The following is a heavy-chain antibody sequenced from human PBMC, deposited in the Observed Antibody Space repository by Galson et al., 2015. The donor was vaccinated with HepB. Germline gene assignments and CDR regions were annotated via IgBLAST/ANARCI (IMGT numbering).Heavy chain of an antibody. Sequence: SLRLSCAASGFTFSSYSMNWVRQAPGKGLEWVSSISSSSTYIYYADSVKGRFTISKDNAKNSLYLQMNSLRAEDTAVYYCARDSVHDYGDHQPGDAFDIWGQGTMVTVSS. CDR3: ARDSVHDYGDHQPGDAFDI. V-gene: IGHV3-21*01. J-gene: IGHJ3*02. D-gene: IGHD4-17*01. CDR1: GFTFSSYS. CDR2: ISSSSTYI.